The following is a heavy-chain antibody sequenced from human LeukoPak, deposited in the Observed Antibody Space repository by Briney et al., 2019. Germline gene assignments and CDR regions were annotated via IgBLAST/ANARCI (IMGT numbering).Heavy chain of an antibody. V-gene: IGHV3-74*01. CDR1: GFTFSSYW. CDR3: ASFPRLIDDYSRWYSGY. Sequence: HPGGSLRLSCAASGFTFSSYWMHWVRHAPGKGLVWVSRINSEGSSTTYADSVKGRFTISRDNAKSTLYLQMNSLRAEDTAVYYCASFPRLIDDYSRWYSGYWGQGTLVTVSS. D-gene: IGHD6-13*01. J-gene: IGHJ4*02. CDR2: INSEGSST.